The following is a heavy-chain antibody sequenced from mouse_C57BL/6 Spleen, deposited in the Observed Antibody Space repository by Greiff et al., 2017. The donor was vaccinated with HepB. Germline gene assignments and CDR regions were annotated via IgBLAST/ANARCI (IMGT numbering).Heavy chain of an antibody. CDR3: ARYFITTVFDY. V-gene: IGHV1-64*01. CDR2: IHPNSGST. CDR1: GYTFTSYW. Sequence: QVQLQQPGAELVKPGASVKLSCKASGYTFTSYWMHWVKQRPGQGLEWIGMIHPNSGSTNYNEKFKSKATLTVDKSSSTAYMQLSSLTSEDSAVYYCARYFITTVFDYWGQGTTLTVSS. J-gene: IGHJ2*01. D-gene: IGHD1-2*01.